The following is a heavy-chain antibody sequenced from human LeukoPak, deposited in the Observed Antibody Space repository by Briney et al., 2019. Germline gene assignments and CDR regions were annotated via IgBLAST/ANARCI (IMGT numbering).Heavy chain of an antibody. CDR2: INPNSGGT. Sequence: VSVNVSCKASGYTFTGYYMHWVRQAPGQGLEWMGWINPNSGGTNYAQKFQGRVTMTRDTSISTAYMELSRLRPDDTAVYYCARDPGLSSSRAFDPWGQGTLVTVSS. CDR3: ARDPGLSSSRAFDP. V-gene: IGHV1-2*02. D-gene: IGHD6-13*01. J-gene: IGHJ5*02. CDR1: GYTFTGYY.